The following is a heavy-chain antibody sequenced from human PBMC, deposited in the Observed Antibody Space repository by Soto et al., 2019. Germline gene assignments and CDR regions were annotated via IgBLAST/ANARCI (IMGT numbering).Heavy chain of an antibody. D-gene: IGHD3-3*01. Sequence: ASVKVSCKASGYTFTSYAMHWVRQAPGQRLEWMGWINAGNGNTKYSQKFQGRVTITRDTSASTAYMELSSLRSEDTAVYYCARDVGTIFGVVIVNFDYWGQGTLVTVSS. V-gene: IGHV1-3*01. J-gene: IGHJ4*02. CDR2: INAGNGNT. CDR3: ARDVGTIFGVVIVNFDY. CDR1: GYTFTSYA.